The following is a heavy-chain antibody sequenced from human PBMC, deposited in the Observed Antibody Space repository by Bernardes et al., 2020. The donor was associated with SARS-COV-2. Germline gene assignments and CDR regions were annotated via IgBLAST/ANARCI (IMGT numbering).Heavy chain of an antibody. CDR2: INHTGSP. V-gene: IGHV4-34*01. CDR3: AKGGPYRWNNRLS. D-gene: IGHD1-20*01. CDR1: GGSLSAYY. J-gene: IGHJ4*02. Sequence: SETLSLTRYGYGGSLSAYYWLWIRQPPGKGLEWNGEINHTGSPIYNPSLKGRVTVSVDTSKNQFSLKLTSVTAADTGTYYCAKGGPYRWNNRLSWGQGSLVTVSS.